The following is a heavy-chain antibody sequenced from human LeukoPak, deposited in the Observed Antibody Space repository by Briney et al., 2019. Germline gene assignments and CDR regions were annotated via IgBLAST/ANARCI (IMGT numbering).Heavy chain of an antibody. Sequence: PSETLSLTCAVYGGSFSGYYWSWIRQPPGKGLEWIGEINHSGSTSYNPSLKSRVTISVDTSKNQFSLKLSSVTAADTAVYYCARHSRHGDWFDPWGQGTLVTVSS. J-gene: IGHJ5*02. V-gene: IGHV4-34*01. CDR2: INHSGST. CDR3: ARHSRHGDWFDP. CDR1: GGSFSGYY. D-gene: IGHD2-21*01.